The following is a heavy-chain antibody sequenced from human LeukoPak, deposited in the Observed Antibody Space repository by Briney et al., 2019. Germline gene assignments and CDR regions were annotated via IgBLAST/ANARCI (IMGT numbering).Heavy chain of an antibody. CDR2: MNPNSGNT. V-gene: IGHV1-8*01. D-gene: IGHD3-3*01. CDR3: ARFVRYYDFWSGFGYYYYMDV. J-gene: IGHJ6*03. Sequence: ASVKVSGKASGYTFTSYDINWVRQATGQGLEWMGWMNPNSGNTGYAQKFQGRVTMTRNTSISTAYMELSSLRSEDTAVYYCARFVRYYDFWSGFGYYYYMDVWGKGTTVTVSS. CDR1: GYTFTSYD.